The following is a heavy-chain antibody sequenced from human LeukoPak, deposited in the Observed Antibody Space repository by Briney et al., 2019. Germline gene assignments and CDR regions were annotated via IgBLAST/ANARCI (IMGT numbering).Heavy chain of an antibody. CDR2: ISGSGGST. CDR3: AKDVTAPYIVALLDY. Sequence: GGSLRLSCAASGFTFSSYAMSWVRQAPGKGLEWVSAISGSGGSTYYADSVKGRFTISRDNSKNTLYLQMNSLRAEDTAVYYCAKDVTAPYIVALLDYWGQGTLVTVSS. CDR1: GFTFSSYA. D-gene: IGHD2-15*01. V-gene: IGHV3-23*01. J-gene: IGHJ4*02.